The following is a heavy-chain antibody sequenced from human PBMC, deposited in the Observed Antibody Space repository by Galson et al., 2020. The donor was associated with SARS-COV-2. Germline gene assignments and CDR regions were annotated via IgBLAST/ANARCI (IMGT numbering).Heavy chain of an antibody. CDR3: AREEMATTHFDY. J-gene: IGHJ4*02. D-gene: IGHD1-1*01. CDR1: GGSISSYY. CDR2: IYYSGST. V-gene: IGHV4-59*01. Sequence: SQTLSITCTVSGGSISSYYWSWIRQPPGKGLEWIGYIYYSGSTNYNPSLKSRVTISVDTSKNQFSLKLSSVTAADTAVYYCAREEMATTHFDYWGQGTLVTVSS.